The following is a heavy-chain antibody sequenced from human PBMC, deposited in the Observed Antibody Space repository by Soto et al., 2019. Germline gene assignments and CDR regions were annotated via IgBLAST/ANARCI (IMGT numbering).Heavy chain of an antibody. D-gene: IGHD1-1*01. Sequence: QVQLQESGPGLVKPSQTLSLTCTVSGASVSSGDYYWSCIRQPPGKGLEWIGYIYSSGGSYYNPSLKGRLTISIDTSKNQFSLKLNFVTVADTVIYYCVGTGTTDDYWGRGTLVTVSS. CDR2: IYSSGGS. J-gene: IGHJ4*02. CDR1: GASVSSGDYY. CDR3: VGTGTTDDY. V-gene: IGHV4-30-4*01.